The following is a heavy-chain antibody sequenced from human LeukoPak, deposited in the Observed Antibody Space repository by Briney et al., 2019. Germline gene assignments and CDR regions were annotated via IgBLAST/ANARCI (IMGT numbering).Heavy chain of an antibody. D-gene: IGHD1-14*01. V-gene: IGHV4-30-4*08. CDR2: IYYSGST. J-gene: IGHJ6*03. CDR1: GGSISSGDYY. CDR3: ARLGSRPAYYYYYMDV. Sequence: PSQTLSLTCTVSGGSISSGDYYGSWIRQPPGKGLGWIGYIYYSGSTYYNPSLKSRVTISVDTSKNQFSLKLSSVTAADTAVYYCARLGSRPAYYYYYMDVWGKGTTVTVSS.